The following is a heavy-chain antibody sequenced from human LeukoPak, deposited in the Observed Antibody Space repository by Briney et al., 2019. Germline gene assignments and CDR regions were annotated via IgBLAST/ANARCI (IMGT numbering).Heavy chain of an antibody. CDR1: GGSISSYY. D-gene: IGHD2-21*02. Sequence: SETLSLTCTVSGGSISSYYWSWIRQPPGKGLEWIGYIYYSGSTNYNPSLKSRVTISVDKSKNQFSLNLSSVTAADTAVYFCARRRGDSIDYWGQGTLVTVSS. CDR3: ARRRGDSIDY. CDR2: IYYSGST. J-gene: IGHJ4*02. V-gene: IGHV4-59*01.